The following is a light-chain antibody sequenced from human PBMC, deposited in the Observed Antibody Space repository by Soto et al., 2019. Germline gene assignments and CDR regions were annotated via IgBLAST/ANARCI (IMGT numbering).Light chain of an antibody. CDR1: QSVSSSY. V-gene: IGKV3-20*01. J-gene: IGKJ2*01. CDR2: GAS. CDR3: HQYGSLYT. Sequence: EIVLTQSPGTLSLSPGERATLSCRASQSVSSSYLAWYQQKPGQAPRLLIYGASSRATGITDRFSGSGSGTDFTLTISRLEPEDCAVYYCHQYGSLYTFGQGTKVEIK.